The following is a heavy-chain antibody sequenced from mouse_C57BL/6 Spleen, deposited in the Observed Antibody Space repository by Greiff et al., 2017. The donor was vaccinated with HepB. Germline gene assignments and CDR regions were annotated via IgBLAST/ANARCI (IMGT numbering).Heavy chain of an antibody. CDR3: ARGLYDGYYAMDY. CDR1: GYTFTTYP. Sequence: QVHVKQSGAELVKPGASVKMSCKASGYTFTTYPIEWMKQNHGKSLEWIGNFHPYNDDTKYNEKFKGKATLTVEKSSSTVYLELSRLTSDDSAVYYCARGLYDGYYAMDYWGQGTSVTVSS. CDR2: FHPYNDDT. J-gene: IGHJ4*01. V-gene: IGHV1-47*01. D-gene: IGHD2-3*01.